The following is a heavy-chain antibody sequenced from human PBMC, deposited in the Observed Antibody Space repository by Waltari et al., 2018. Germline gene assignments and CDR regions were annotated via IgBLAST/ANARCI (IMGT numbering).Heavy chain of an antibody. J-gene: IGHJ6*03. Sequence: QVQLQESGPGLVKPSQTLSLTCTVSGGSISSGGYYWSWIRQHPGKGLEWIGYIYYRGSTYYHPSRKSRFTISVDTSKNQFSLKLSSVTAADTAVYYCARSVVPAARDYYYYMDVWGQGTLVTVSS. CDR1: GGSISSGGYY. CDR3: ARSVVPAARDYYYYMDV. D-gene: IGHD2-2*01. V-gene: IGHV4-31*03. CDR2: IYYRGST.